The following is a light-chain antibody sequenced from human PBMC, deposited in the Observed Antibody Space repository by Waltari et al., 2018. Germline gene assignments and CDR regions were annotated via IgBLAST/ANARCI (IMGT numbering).Light chain of an antibody. CDR3: SSYTISSTWV. Sequence: QSALTQPAPVSGSPGQSITISCTGTSSDVGLYNYVSWYQQHPGIVPKLMIFDVTNRPSGVSSRFSGSKSGNTASLTISGLQTEDEADYYCSSYTISSTWVFGGGTKLTVL. J-gene: IGLJ3*02. V-gene: IGLV2-14*03. CDR2: DVT. CDR1: SSDVGLYNY.